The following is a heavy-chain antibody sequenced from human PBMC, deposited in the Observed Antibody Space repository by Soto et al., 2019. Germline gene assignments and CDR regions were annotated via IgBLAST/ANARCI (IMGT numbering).Heavy chain of an antibody. CDR3: PRDHYYDSSGYPGY. V-gene: IGHV3-7*01. CDR1: GFTFSSYW. J-gene: IGHJ4*02. CDR2: IKQDGSEK. Sequence: PGGSLRLSCAASGFTFSSYWMSWVRQAPGKGLEGVANIKQDGSEKYYVDSVKGRFTISRDNAKNSLYLQMNSLRAEDTAVYYCPRDHYYDSSGYPGYWGPGTLVTV. D-gene: IGHD3-22*01.